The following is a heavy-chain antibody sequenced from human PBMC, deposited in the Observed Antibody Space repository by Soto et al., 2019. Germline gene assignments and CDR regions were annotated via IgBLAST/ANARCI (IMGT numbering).Heavy chain of an antibody. D-gene: IGHD4-17*01. V-gene: IGHV4-31*03. Sequence: SETLSLTCPVSGGSISSGGYYWSWIRQHPGKGLEWIGYIYYSGSTYYNPSLKSRVTISVDTSKNQFPLKLSSVTAADTAVYYCARELGETTVTFFDYWGQGTLVTVSS. J-gene: IGHJ4*02. CDR1: GGSISSGGYY. CDR2: IYYSGST. CDR3: ARELGETTVTFFDY.